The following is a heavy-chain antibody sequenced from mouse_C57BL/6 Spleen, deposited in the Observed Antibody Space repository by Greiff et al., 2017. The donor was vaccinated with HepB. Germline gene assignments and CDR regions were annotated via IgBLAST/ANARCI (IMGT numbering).Heavy chain of an antibody. D-gene: IGHD1-1*01. CDR1: GFSINSDCY. J-gene: IGHJ1*03. CDR3: ARDPSLYYYCSSYRGYFDV. CDR2: TFYSGIT. Sequence: VQLKESGPSLVRPSQTLSLTCTVTGFSINSDCYWIWIRQFPGNKLEYIGYTFYSGITYYNPSLESRTYITRDTSKNQFSLKLSSVTTEDTATYYCARDPSLYYYCSSYRGYFDVWGTGTTVTVSS. V-gene: IGHV3-3*01.